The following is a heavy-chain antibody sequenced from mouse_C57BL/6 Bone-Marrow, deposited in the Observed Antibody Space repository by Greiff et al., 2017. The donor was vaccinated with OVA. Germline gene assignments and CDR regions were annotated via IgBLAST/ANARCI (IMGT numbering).Heavy chain of an antibody. CDR1: GYAFSSSW. V-gene: IGHV1-82*01. CDR3: ARWGTTVVAERYYFDY. J-gene: IGHJ2*01. CDR2: IYPGDGDT. Sequence: QVQLQQSGPELVKPGASVKISCKASGYAFSSSWMNWVKQRPGKGLEWIGRIYPGDGDTNYNGKFKGKATLTADKSSSTAYMQLSSLTSEDSAVYFCARWGTTVVAERYYFDYWGQGTTLTVSS. D-gene: IGHD1-1*01.